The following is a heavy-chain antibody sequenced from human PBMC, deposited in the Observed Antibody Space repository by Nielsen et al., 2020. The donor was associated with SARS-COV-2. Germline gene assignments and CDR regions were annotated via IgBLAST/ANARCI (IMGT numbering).Heavy chain of an antibody. CDR2: INHSGST. V-gene: IGHV4-34*01. CDR1: GGSFSGYY. D-gene: IGHD6-19*01. J-gene: IGHJ5*02. Sequence: SATLSLTCAVYGGSFSGYYWSWIRQPPGKGLEWIGEINHSGSTNYNPSLKSRVTISVDTSKNQFSLKLSSVTAADTAVYYCARGARGIAVAGDNWFDPWGQGTLVTVSS. CDR3: ARGARGIAVAGDNWFDP.